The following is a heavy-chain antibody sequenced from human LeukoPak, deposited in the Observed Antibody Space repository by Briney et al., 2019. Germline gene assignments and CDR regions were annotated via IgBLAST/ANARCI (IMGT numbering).Heavy chain of an antibody. CDR2: IHYGGST. CDR3: ARGPPRAIPAAVNWFDP. V-gene: IGHV4-59*12. J-gene: IGHJ5*02. D-gene: IGHD2-2*01. Sequence: SETLSLTCTVSGGSISSYYWSWIRQPPGKGLEWIGYIHYGGSTNYNPSLRSRVTISVDTSKSQFSLKLSSVTAADTAVYYCARGPPRAIPAAVNWFDPWGQGTLVTVSS. CDR1: GGSISSYY.